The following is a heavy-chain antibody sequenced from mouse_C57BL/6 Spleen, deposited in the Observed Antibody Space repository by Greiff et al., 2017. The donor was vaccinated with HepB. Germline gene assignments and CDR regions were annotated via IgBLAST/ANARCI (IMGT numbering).Heavy chain of an antibody. CDR3: ARNWDAGAMDY. D-gene: IGHD4-1*01. CDR2: INPSTGGT. Sequence: VHVKQSGPELVKPGASVKISCKASGYSFTGYYMNWVKQSPEKSLEWIGEINPSTGGTTYNQKFKAKATLTVDKSSSTAYMQLKSLTSEDSAVYYCARNWDAGAMDYWGQGTSVTVSS. V-gene: IGHV1-42*01. J-gene: IGHJ4*01. CDR1: GYSFTGYY.